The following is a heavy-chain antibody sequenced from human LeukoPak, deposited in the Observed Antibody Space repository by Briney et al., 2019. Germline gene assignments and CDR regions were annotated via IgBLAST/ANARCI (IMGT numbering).Heavy chain of an antibody. CDR3: ARKTANWFDP. Sequence: GGSLGLSCAASGFTFSKYGMSWVRQAPGKGLEWVANIKRDGSETYYVDSVKGRFTISRDNAKNSLYLQMNSLRAEDTAVYYCARKTANWFDPWGQGTLVTVSS. CDR1: GFTFSKYG. V-gene: IGHV3-7*01. CDR2: IKRDGSET. J-gene: IGHJ5*02.